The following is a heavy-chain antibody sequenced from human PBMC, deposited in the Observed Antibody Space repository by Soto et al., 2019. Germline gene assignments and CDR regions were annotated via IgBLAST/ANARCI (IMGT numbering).Heavy chain of an antibody. J-gene: IGHJ4*02. CDR2: IYYSGST. CDR1: GGSISSYY. D-gene: IGHD1-26*01. CDR3: ARDGMGATRRRYFDY. V-gene: IGHV4-59*01. Sequence: SETLSLTCTVSGGSISSYYWSWIRQPPGKGLEWIGYIYYSGSTNYNPSLKSRVTISVDTSKNQFSLKLSSVTAADTAVYYCARDGMGATRRRYFDYWGQGTLVTVSS.